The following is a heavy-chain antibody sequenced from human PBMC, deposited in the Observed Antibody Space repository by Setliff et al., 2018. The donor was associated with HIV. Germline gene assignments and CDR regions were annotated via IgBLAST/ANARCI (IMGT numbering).Heavy chain of an antibody. CDR3: ARGRNYDSSGYGDYYYMDV. Sequence: PSVKVSCKASGGIFSSYPISWVRQAPGQGLEWMGGIIPIFGTTHYAQKFQGRVTVTADESTSTAYMQLSSLRSDDTAVYYCARGRNYDSSGYGDYYYMDVWGKGTTVTVSS. CDR1: GGIFSSYP. CDR2: IIPIFGTT. J-gene: IGHJ6*03. V-gene: IGHV1-69*13. D-gene: IGHD3-22*01.